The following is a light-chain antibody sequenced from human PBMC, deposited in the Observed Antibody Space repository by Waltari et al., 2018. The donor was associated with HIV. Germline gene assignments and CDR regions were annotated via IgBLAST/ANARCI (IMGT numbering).Light chain of an antibody. CDR3: HQYNSFPFT. CDR1: QNINNW. Sequence: TWGASQNINNWLAWYQQKPGKAPQLLIYKASNLQSGVPSRFTGSGSGTEFTLAINDLQRDDFAIYFCHQYNSFPFTFGPGTTLDVK. V-gene: IGKV1-5*03. CDR2: KAS. J-gene: IGKJ3*01.